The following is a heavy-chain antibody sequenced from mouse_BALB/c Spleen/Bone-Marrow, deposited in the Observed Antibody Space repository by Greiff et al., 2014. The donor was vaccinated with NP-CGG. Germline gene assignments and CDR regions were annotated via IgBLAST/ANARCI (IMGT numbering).Heavy chain of an antibody. CDR3: ARDDYDYAMDY. Sequence: VQLQQSGGGLVQPGGSRKLSCAASGFTFSSFGMHWVRQAPEKGLEWVAYISSGSRTIYYEDTVKGRFTISRDNPKNTLFLQMTSLRSEDTDMYYCARDDYDYAMDYWGQGTSVTVSS. D-gene: IGHD2-4*01. V-gene: IGHV5-17*02. J-gene: IGHJ4*01. CDR2: ISSGSRTI. CDR1: GFTFSSFG.